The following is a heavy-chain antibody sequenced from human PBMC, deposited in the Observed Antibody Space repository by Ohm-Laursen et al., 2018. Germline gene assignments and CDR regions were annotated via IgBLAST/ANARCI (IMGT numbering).Heavy chain of an antibody. Sequence: SDTLSLTCAVSGYSISSGYYWGWIRQPPGKGLEWSGTIYHSGSTSYNPSLKSRVTISEDTSKNQFSLKLSSVTAADTAVYYCARVRVSGTRWFDPWGQGTLVTVSS. CDR2: IYHSGST. D-gene: IGHD6-19*01. V-gene: IGHV4-38-2*01. CDR1: GYSISSGYY. J-gene: IGHJ5*02. CDR3: ARVRVSGTRWFDP.